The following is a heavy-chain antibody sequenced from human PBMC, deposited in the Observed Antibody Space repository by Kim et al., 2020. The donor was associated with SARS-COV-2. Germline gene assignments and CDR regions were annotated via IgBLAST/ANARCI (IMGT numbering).Heavy chain of an antibody. Sequence: SETLSLTCTVSGGSISSYYWSWIRQPPGKGLEWIGYIYYSGSTNYNPSLKSRVTISVDTSKNQFSLKLTSVTAADTAVYYCASKRWLQSNWYFVLWGRCTLVTVSS. CDR3: ASKRWLQSNWYFVL. J-gene: IGHJ2*01. CDR2: IYYSGST. D-gene: IGHD5-12*01. CDR1: GGSISSYY. V-gene: IGHV4-59*01.